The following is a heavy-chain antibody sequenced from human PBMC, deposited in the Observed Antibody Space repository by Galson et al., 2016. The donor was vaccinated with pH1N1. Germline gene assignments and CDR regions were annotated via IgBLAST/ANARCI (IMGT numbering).Heavy chain of an antibody. D-gene: IGHD5-12*01. Sequence: SLRLSCAASGFTFNKYAMTWVRQAPGKGLEWVSAISGSGRDTYYADSVKGRFTISRDNSKDTVYLQMNSLTVEDTAIYYCAKVPRRVFNAYEVDYWGQGTLVPVST. CDR3: AKVPRRVFNAYEVDY. J-gene: IGHJ4*02. CDR2: ISGSGRDT. CDR1: GFTFNKYA. V-gene: IGHV3-23*01.